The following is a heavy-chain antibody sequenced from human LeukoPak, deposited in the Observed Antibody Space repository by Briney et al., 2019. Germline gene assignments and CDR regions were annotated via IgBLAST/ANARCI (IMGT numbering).Heavy chain of an antibody. CDR2: XSYDGSNK. CDR3: ARGVLRYFDWLLYGDY. V-gene: IGHV3-30-3*01. Sequence: PGGSLRLSCAASGFTFSSYAMRWVRQAPGKGLEWXXXXSYDGSNKYYADSVKGRFTISRDNSKNTLYLQMNSLRAEDTAVYYCARGVLRYFDWLLYGDYWGQGTLVTVSS. CDR1: GFTFSSYA. J-gene: IGHJ4*02. D-gene: IGHD3-9*01.